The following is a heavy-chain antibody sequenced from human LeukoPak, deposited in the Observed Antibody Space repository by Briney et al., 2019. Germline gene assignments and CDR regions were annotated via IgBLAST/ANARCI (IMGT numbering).Heavy chain of an antibody. Sequence: PGGSLSLSCAASGLTVSSEYMSWVRQAPGQGLEWVSVIFNDGITYYADSVKGRFTISRDNSENTLFLHMDSLRAADTAVYFCARVLSGSLDYWGQGTLVTASS. J-gene: IGHJ4*02. D-gene: IGHD1-26*01. CDR3: ARVLSGSLDY. CDR1: GLTVSSEY. CDR2: IFNDGIT. V-gene: IGHV3-53*01.